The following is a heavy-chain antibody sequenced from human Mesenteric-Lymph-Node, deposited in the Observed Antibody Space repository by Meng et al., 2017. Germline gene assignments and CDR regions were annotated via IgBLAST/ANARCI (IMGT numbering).Heavy chain of an antibody. D-gene: IGHD2-15*01. Sequence: SETLSLTCTVSGGSISNYYWSWIRQPAGKGLEWIGRIYASVSTNYNPSLKTRITMSVDTSKSQFSLKLTSITAADTAVYYCVRAPVAATTYGFQHWGQGTLVTVSS. CDR3: VRAPVAATTYGFQH. J-gene: IGHJ1*01. CDR2: IYASVST. V-gene: IGHV4-4*07. CDR1: GGSISNYY.